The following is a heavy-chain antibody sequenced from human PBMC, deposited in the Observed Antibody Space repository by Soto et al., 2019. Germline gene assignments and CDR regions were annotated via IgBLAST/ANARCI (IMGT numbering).Heavy chain of an antibody. D-gene: IGHD6-25*01. Sequence: QVQLVESGGGVVQPGRSLRLSCAASGFTFSSYGMHWVRQAPGKGLEWVAVISYDGSNKYYADSVKGRFTISRDNSKNTLYLQMNSVGAEDTAVYYCASSVWSSGGYGMDVWGQGTTVTVSS. CDR2: ISYDGSNK. V-gene: IGHV3-30*03. CDR1: GFTFSSYG. J-gene: IGHJ6*02. CDR3: ASSVWSSGGYGMDV.